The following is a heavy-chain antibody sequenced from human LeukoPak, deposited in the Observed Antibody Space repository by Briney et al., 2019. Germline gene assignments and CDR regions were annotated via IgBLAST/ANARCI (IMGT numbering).Heavy chain of an antibody. V-gene: IGHV3-9*01. CDR3: AKDVEPLEGAFDI. Sequence: PGGSLRLSCAASGFTFDDYAMHWVRQAPGKGLEWVSGISWNSGSIGYADSVKGRFTISRDNTKNSLYLQMNSLRAEDTALYYCAKDVEPLEGAFDIWGQGTMVTVSS. J-gene: IGHJ3*02. CDR1: GFTFDDYA. D-gene: IGHD3-3*01. CDR2: ISWNSGSI.